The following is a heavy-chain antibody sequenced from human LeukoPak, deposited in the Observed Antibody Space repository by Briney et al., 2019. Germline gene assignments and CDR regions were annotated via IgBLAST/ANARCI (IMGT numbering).Heavy chain of an antibody. Sequence: SETLSLTCAVSGGSISSNNWWSWVRQPPGKGLEWIGEIYHSGSTNYNPSLKSRVTISVDKSKNQFSLKLSSVTAADAAVYYCAREDGSGTYYRDYWGQGTPVTVSS. D-gene: IGHD3-10*01. V-gene: IGHV4-4*02. CDR1: GGSISSNNW. CDR3: AREDGSGTYYRDY. CDR2: IYHSGST. J-gene: IGHJ4*02.